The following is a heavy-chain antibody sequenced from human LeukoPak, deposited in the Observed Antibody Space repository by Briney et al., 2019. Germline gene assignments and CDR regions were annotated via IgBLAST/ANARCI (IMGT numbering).Heavy chain of an antibody. Sequence: SETLSLTCTVSGGSVSSGSYYWSWIRQPPGKGLKWIGYIYYSGSTNYNPSLKSRVTISVDTSKNQFSLKLSSVTAADTAVYYCARDPRLLWFGKNPPSWGMDVWGQGTTVTVSS. CDR1: GGSVSSGSYY. J-gene: IGHJ6*02. D-gene: IGHD3-10*01. CDR3: ARDPRLLWFGKNPPSWGMDV. V-gene: IGHV4-61*01. CDR2: IYYSGST.